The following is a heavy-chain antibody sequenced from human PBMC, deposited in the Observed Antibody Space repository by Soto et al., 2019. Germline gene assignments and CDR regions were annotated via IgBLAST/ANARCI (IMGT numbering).Heavy chain of an antibody. CDR1: GYTFTSYD. CDR2: MNPNSGNT. CDR3: ARAAGYSSSWYLYYYYYYGMDV. Sequence: QVQLVQSGAEVKKPGASVKVSCKASGYTFTSYDINWVRQATGQGLEWMGWMNPNSGNTGYAQKFQGRVTMTRNTSISTAYMELGSLRSEDTAVYYCARAAGYSSSWYLYYYYYYGMDVWGQGTTVTVSS. J-gene: IGHJ6*02. D-gene: IGHD6-13*01. V-gene: IGHV1-8*01.